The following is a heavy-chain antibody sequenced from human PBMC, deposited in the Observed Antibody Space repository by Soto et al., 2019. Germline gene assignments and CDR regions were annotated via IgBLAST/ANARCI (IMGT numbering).Heavy chain of an antibody. J-gene: IGHJ4*02. Sequence: LRLSCAASGFTFSHYWMTWVRQAPGKGLEWVANIKQDGSEKYCVDSVKGRFTISRDNAKNSLYLQMNSLRAEDTAVYYCARNFAWGHDSSGYYCWGQGTLVTVSS. CDR1: GFTFSHYW. CDR3: ARNFAWGHDSSGYYC. D-gene: IGHD3-22*01. V-gene: IGHV3-7*01. CDR2: IKQDGSEK.